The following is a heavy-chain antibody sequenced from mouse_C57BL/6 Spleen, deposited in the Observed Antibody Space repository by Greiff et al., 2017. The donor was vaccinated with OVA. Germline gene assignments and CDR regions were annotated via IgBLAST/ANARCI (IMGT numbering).Heavy chain of an antibody. CDR3: AREEGTGTLFDY. D-gene: IGHD4-1*01. Sequence: VQLQQPGAELVKPGASVKMSCKASGYTFTSYWITWVKQRPGQGLEWIGDIYPGSGSTNYNEKFKSKATLTVDTSSSTAYMQLSSLTSEDSAVYYCAREEGTGTLFDYWGQGTTLTVSS. CDR1: GYTFTSYW. J-gene: IGHJ2*01. CDR2: IYPGSGST. V-gene: IGHV1-55*01.